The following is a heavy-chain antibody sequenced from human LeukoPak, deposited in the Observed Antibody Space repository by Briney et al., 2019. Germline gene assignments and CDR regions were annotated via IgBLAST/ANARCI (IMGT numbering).Heavy chain of an antibody. CDR3: ARQVSSWDYFVC. J-gene: IGHJ4*02. D-gene: IGHD6-13*01. CDR2: IYYSGST. V-gene: IGHV4-59*08. CDR1: GGSISSYY. Sequence: SETLSLTCTVSGGSISSYYWSWIRQPPGKGLEWIGYIYYSGSTNYNPSLMSRVTISVDKSKNQFSLKLCSVPAADTAGYCCARQVSSWDYFVCWGQGTLVTVSS.